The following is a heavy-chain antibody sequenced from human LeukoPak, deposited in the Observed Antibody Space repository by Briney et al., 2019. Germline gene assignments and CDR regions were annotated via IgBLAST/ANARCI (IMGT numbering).Heavy chain of an antibody. CDR1: GFTFSSYG. V-gene: IGHV3-23*01. J-gene: IGHJ4*02. Sequence: GGSLRLSCAASGFTFSSYGMNWVRQAPGKGLEWVSAISGSGVSTYYADSVKGRFTISRDNSKNTLYLQMNSLRAEDTAVYYCARRAGAYSHPHDYWGQGTLVTVSS. CDR2: ISGSGVST. CDR3: ARRAGAYSHPHDY. D-gene: IGHD4/OR15-4a*01.